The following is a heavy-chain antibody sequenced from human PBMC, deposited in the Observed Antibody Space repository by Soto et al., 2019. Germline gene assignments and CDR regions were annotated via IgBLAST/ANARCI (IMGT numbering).Heavy chain of an antibody. CDR3: AREGATTGWFDP. CDR1: GYTFTSYA. D-gene: IGHD1-26*01. Sequence: ASVKVSCKASGYTFTSYAMHWVRQAPGQRLEWMGWINAGNGNTKYSQKFQGRVTITRDTSASTAYMELSSLRSEDTAVYYCAREGATTGWFDPWGQGTLVTVSS. V-gene: IGHV1-3*01. J-gene: IGHJ5*02. CDR2: INAGNGNT.